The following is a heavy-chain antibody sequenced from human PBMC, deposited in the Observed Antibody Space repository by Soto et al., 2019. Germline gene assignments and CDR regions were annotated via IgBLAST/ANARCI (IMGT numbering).Heavy chain of an antibody. J-gene: IGHJ6*02. CDR1: GYTFTSYG. D-gene: IGHD6-13*01. CDR2: ISAYNGNT. Sequence: GASVKVSCKASGYTFTSYGISWVRQAPGQGLEWMGWISAYNGNTNYAQKLQGRVTMTTDTSTSTAYMELRSLRSDDTAVYYCARDTLGVRAAAPPTVWGQGTTVTVSS. CDR3: ARDTLGVRAAAPPTV. V-gene: IGHV1-18*01.